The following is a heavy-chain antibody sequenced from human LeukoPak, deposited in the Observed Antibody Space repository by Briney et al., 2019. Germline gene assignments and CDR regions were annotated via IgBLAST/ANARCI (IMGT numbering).Heavy chain of an antibody. CDR1: GFTFSSYG. D-gene: IGHD2-2*01. J-gene: IGHJ3*02. CDR2: IKEDDSEK. CDR3: AKDLGPYQLDAFDI. Sequence: GSLRLSCAASGFTFSSYGMHWVRQAPGKGLEWVANIKEDDSEKYYGDSVKGRFTITRDNAKNSVYLQMNSLRAEDTAVYYCAKDLGPYQLDAFDIWGQGTMVTVSS. V-gene: IGHV3-7*03.